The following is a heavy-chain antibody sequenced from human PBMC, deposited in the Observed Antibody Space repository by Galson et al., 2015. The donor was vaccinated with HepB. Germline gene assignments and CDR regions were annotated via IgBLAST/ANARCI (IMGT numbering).Heavy chain of an antibody. Sequence: SVKVSCKASGYTLTDYVVHWVRQAPGQGLEWMGWMNPNTGKPTYAPGFAGRFVFSFDTSVNTAYLQISSLETDDTAVYSCARSPLRFLDWLPYYDYYYMDVWGEGTTVTVSS. CDR1: GYTLTDYV. V-gene: IGHV7-4-1*02. D-gene: IGHD3-3*01. J-gene: IGHJ6*03. CDR3: ARSPLRFLDWLPYYDYYYMDV. CDR2: MNPNTGKP.